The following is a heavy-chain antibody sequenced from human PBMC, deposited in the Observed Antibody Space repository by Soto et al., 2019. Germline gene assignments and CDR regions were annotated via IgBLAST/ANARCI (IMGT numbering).Heavy chain of an antibody. D-gene: IGHD4-4*01. CDR1: GGSFSGYY. Sequence: QVQLQQWGAGLLKPSETLSLTCAVYGGSFSGYYWSWIRQPPGKGLEWIGEINHSGRTNYNPSLKSRVTISVDTSKNQFSLKLSSVTAADTAVYYCASVTTAPPYYYYYGMDVWGQGTTVTVSS. J-gene: IGHJ6*02. V-gene: IGHV4-34*01. CDR3: ASVTTAPPYYYYYGMDV. CDR2: INHSGRT.